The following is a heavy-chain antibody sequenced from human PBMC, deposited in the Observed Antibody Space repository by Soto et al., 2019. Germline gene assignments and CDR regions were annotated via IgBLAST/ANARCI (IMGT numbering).Heavy chain of an antibody. D-gene: IGHD3-10*01. V-gene: IGHV1-18*04. CDR1: GYTFTSYG. Sequence: QVQLVQSGAEVKKPGASVKVSCKASGYTFTSYGISWVRQAHGQGLEWMGWISAYNGNTNYAQKLQGRVTMTTDTYTSTADMELRSLRSDDTAVYYCARARNVLLWFGESGAFDYWGQGTLVTVSS. CDR2: ISAYNGNT. CDR3: ARARNVLLWFGESGAFDY. J-gene: IGHJ4*02.